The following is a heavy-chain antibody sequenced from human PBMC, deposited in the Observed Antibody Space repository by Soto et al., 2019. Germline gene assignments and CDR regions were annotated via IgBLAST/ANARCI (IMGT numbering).Heavy chain of an antibody. CDR2: IYYSGST. V-gene: IGHV4-30-4*01. Sequence: SETLSLTCTVSGGSISSGDYYWSWIREPPGKGLEWIGYIYYSGSTYYNPSLKSRVTISVDTSKNQFSLKLSSVTAADTAVYYCARVTLNNWFDPWGQGTLVTVSS. CDR1: GGSISSGDYY. J-gene: IGHJ5*02. CDR3: ARVTLNNWFDP.